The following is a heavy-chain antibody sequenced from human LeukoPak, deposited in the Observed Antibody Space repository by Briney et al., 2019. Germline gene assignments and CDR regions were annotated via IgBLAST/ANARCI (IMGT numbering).Heavy chain of an antibody. Sequence: GGSLRLSCAASGFTFSSYSMNWVRQAPGKGLEWVSSISSSSSYIYYADSVKGRFTISRDSAKNSLYLQMNSLRAEDTAVYYCAREISDGSYFDYWGQGTLVTVSS. J-gene: IGHJ4*02. CDR3: AREISDGSYFDY. D-gene: IGHD1-26*01. CDR1: GFTFSSYS. CDR2: ISSSSSYI. V-gene: IGHV3-21*01.